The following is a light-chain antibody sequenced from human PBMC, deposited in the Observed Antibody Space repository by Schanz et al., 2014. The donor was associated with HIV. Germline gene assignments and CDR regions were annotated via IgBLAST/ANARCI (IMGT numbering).Light chain of an antibody. CDR1: SSDVGAYNH. CDR2: DVT. J-gene: IGLJ2*01. CDR3: SSYAGSNNLV. V-gene: IGLV2-14*01. Sequence: QSALTQPASVSGSPGQSVTISCTGTSSDVGAYNHVSWYQQHPGKAPKVMIYDVTNRPSGVSNRFSGSKSGSTASLTIFGLQAEDEADYYCSSYAGSNNLVFGGGTKLTVL.